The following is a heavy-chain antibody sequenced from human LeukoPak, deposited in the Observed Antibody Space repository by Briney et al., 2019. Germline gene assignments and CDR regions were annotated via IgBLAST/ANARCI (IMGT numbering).Heavy chain of an antibody. V-gene: IGHV4-34*01. CDR1: GGSFSGYY. D-gene: IGHD1-26*01. CDR3: VRALPTIFDY. J-gene: IGHJ4*02. CDR2: INHSGST. Sequence: SETLSLTCAVYGGSFSGYYWSWIRQPPGKGLEWIGEINHSGSTNYNPSLKSRVTISVDTSKNQFSLKLSSVTAADTAVYYCVRALPTIFDYWGQGTLVTVSS.